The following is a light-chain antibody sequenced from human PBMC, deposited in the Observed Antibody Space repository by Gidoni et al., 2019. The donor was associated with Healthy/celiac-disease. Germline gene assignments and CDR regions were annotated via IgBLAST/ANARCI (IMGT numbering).Light chain of an antibody. V-gene: IGKV3-20*01. J-gene: IGKJ1*01. CDR2: GAS. CDR3: QQYGSSPWT. CDR1: QSVSSSY. Sequence: EIVLTQSPGTLSLSQGKRATLSCRASQSVSSSYLAWYQQKPGQAPRLLIYGASSRATGIPDSFSGSGSGTDFTLTISRLEPEDFALYYCQQYGSSPWTFGQGTKVEIK.